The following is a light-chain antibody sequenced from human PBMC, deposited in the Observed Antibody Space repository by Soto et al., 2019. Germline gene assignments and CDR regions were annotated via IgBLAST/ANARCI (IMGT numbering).Light chain of an antibody. CDR1: QSVSSN. V-gene: IGKV3-15*01. CDR3: QQFNNWPPCT. Sequence: EIVMTQSPASLSVSPGESATLSCRASQSVSSNLAWYQQKPGQAPRLLIYGASTRATGIPARFSGSGSGTEFTLTISSLQSADSAVYYCQQFNNWPPCTFGRGTKVEIK. CDR2: GAS. J-gene: IGKJ1*01.